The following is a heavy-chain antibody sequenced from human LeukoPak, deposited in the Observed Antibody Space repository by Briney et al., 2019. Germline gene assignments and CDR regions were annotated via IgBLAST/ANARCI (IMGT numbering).Heavy chain of an antibody. V-gene: IGHV1-3*01. CDR3: ARSGSNWSCDS. CDR2: INAGNGDDT. J-gene: IGHJ4*02. Sequence: ASVKVSCKASGYAFPHYGVQWVRQAPGQTLEWMGWINAGNGDDTKYSQKFQDRLTMTTDTSATTAYMELNSLRSEDTAVYYCARSGSNWSCDSWGQGTLVTVSS. D-gene: IGHD6-13*01. CDR1: GYAFPHYG.